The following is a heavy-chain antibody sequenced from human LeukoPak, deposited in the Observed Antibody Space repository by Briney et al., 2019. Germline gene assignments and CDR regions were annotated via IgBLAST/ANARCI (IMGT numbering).Heavy chain of an antibody. CDR3: ARVAVAGQIDY. CDR1: GFTFSDHY. CDR2: TRNKANSYTT. V-gene: IGHV3-72*01. D-gene: IGHD6-19*01. J-gene: IGHJ4*02. Sequence: GGSLRLSCAASGFTFSDHYMDWVRQAPGKGLEWVGRTRNKANSYTTEYAASVKGRFTISRDDSKTSLYLQMNRLKTEDTAVYYCARVAVAGQIDYWGQGTLVTVSS.